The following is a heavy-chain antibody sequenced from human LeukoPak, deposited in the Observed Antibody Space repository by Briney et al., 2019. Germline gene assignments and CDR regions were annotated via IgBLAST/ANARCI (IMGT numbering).Heavy chain of an antibody. J-gene: IGHJ3*01. V-gene: IGHV3-23*01. D-gene: IGHD6-25*01. CDR3: ARDEIPSGT. Sequence: GGSLRLSCAASGFTFSLHRIHWVRQVPGKGLEWVSAISGSGRNTYYADSVKGRFTISRDNSRSTVDLQMNSLRVEDTGIYYCARDEIPSGTWGQGTMVIVSS. CDR2: ISGSGRNT. CDR1: GFTFSLHR.